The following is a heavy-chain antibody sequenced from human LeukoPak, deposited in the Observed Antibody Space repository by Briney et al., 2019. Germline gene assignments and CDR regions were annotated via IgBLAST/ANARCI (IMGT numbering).Heavy chain of an antibody. J-gene: IGHJ4*02. Sequence: PSETLSLTCTVSGYSISSGYYWGWIRQPPGKGLEWIGSIYHSGSTYYNPSLKSRVTISVDTSKNQFSLKLSSVTAADTAVYYCARGLWFGELREFDYWGQGTLVTVSS. V-gene: IGHV4-38-2*02. CDR3: ARGLWFGELREFDY. CDR1: GYSISSGYY. CDR2: IYHSGST. D-gene: IGHD3-10*01.